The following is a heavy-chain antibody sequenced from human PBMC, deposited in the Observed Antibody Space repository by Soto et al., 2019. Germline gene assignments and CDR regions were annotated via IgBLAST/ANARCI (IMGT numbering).Heavy chain of an antibody. D-gene: IGHD3-10*01. V-gene: IGHV3-30-3*01. CDR3: ARGGVYYGSGSYWAIDY. J-gene: IGHJ4*02. Sequence: QVQLVESGGGVVQPGRSLRLSCAASGFTFSSYAMHWVRQAPGKGLEWVAVISYDGSNKYYADSVKGRFTISRDNSKNPLYLQMHSLRAEDTAVYYCARGGVYYGSGSYWAIDYWGQGTLVTVSS. CDR1: GFTFSSYA. CDR2: ISYDGSNK.